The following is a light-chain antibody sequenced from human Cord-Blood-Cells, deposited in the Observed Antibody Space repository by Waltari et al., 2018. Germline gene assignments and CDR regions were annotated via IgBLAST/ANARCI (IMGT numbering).Light chain of an antibody. CDR2: WAS. V-gene: IGKV4-1*01. CDR1: QSVLYSSNNKNY. Sequence: DIVMTQSPDSLAVSLGERATIHCKSSQSVLYSSNNKNYLAWYQQKPGQPPKLLIYWASTRESGVPDRFSGSGSGTEFTLTISSLQAEDVAVYYCQQYYSTPRTFGQGTKVEIK. CDR3: QQYYSTPRT. J-gene: IGKJ1*01.